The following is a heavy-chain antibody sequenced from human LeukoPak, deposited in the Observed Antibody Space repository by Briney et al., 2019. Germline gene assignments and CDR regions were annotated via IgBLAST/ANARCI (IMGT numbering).Heavy chain of an antibody. CDR3: AKDPGPSASGSYDY. CDR2: IWTGEGSP. D-gene: IGHD3-10*01. V-gene: IGHV3-30*18. Sequence: GRSLRLSCAASGFTFSTYGMRWVRQAPGKGLEWVAVIWTGEGSPDYADSVKGRFTISRDDSQNTLYLQMNSLRSEDTAVYFCAKDPGPSASGSYDYWGQGTLVTVSS. CDR1: GFTFSTYG. J-gene: IGHJ4*02.